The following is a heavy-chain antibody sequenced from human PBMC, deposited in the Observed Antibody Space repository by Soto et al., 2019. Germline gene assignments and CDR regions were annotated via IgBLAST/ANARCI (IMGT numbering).Heavy chain of an antibody. D-gene: IGHD3-10*01. J-gene: IGHJ6*03. CDR3: ARGAEFGGGDYYYMDV. Sequence: PSETLSLTCTVSGGSISSYYWSWIRQPPGKGLEWIGYIYYSGSTNYNPSLKSRVTISVDTSKNQFSLKLSSVTAADTAVYYCARGAEFGGGDYYYMDVWGKGTTVTVSS. CDR2: IYYSGST. CDR1: GGSISSYY. V-gene: IGHV4-59*01.